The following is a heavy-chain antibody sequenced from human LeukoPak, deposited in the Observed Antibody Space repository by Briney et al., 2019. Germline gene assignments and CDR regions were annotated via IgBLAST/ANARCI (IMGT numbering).Heavy chain of an antibody. Sequence: PGGSLRLSCAASGLTVSSTYMSWVRQAPGKGLEWVSVIYSGGSTYYADSVKGRFTISRHNSKHTLYLQMNSLRAEDTAVYYCARWGIAAAGTFDYYYGMDVWGQGTTVTVSS. V-gene: IGHV3-53*04. CDR2: IYSGGST. D-gene: IGHD6-13*01. J-gene: IGHJ6*02. CDR3: ARWGIAAAGTFDYYYGMDV. CDR1: GLTVSSTY.